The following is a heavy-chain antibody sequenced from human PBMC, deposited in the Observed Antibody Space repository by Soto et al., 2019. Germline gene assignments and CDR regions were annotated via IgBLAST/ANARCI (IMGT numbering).Heavy chain of an antibody. Sequence: GESLKISCKGSGYSFTNYWIGWVHQMPGKGLEWMGLIYPADSDIRYSPSFQGQVTISADKSISTAYLQWSSLQASDTAMYYCTRHPPSPGDAFEIWGQGTMVTVSS. V-gene: IGHV5-51*07. J-gene: IGHJ3*02. CDR1: GYSFTNYW. CDR3: TRHPPSPGDAFEI. CDR2: IYPADSDI.